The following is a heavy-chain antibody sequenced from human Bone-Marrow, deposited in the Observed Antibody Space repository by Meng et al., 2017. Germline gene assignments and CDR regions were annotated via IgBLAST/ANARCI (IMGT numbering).Heavy chain of an antibody. CDR2: IYYTENT. V-gene: IGHV4-31*01. Sequence: VQLTESGHRLVKPAPSLFLTCSVPGGSINSAGYYWSWIRQHPGKGLEWIGYIYYTENTYYNPSLKSPMTISLDKSKNQFSLKLNSVTVADTAVYYCARGRASCSSGGCSLGWFDPWGQGTLVTVSS. CDR3: ARGRASCSSGGCSLGWFDP. D-gene: IGHD2-15*01. J-gene: IGHJ5*02. CDR1: GGSINSAGYY.